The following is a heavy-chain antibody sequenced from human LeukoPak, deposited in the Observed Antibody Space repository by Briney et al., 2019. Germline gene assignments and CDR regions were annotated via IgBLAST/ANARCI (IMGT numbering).Heavy chain of an antibody. J-gene: IGHJ4*02. CDR2: INPDSGDT. D-gene: IGHD5-18*01. V-gene: IGHV1-2*04. CDR3: ARGTRGLDSGYSHVDY. Sequence: ASVKVSCKASGYIFTSSYIYWVRQAPGQGLEWLGWINPDSGDTNYAQKFQGWVTMTRDTSISTVYVELSRLRSDDTAVYYCARGTRGLDSGYSHVDYWGQGTLVTVSP. CDR1: GYIFTSSY.